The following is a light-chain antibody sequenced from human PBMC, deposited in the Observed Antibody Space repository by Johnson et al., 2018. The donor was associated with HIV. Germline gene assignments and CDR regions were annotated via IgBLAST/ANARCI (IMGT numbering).Light chain of an antibody. J-gene: IGLJ1*01. V-gene: IGLV1-51*02. CDR1: SSNIGNNY. Sequence: SVLTQPPSVSAAPGQKVTISCSGSSSNIGNNYVSWYRQLPGTAPKLLIYENNKRPSGIPDRFYGSKSGTSATLGIAGLQTGDEADYYCGTWDNSLRSGFFGTGTKVTVL. CDR2: ENN. CDR3: GTWDNSLRSGF.